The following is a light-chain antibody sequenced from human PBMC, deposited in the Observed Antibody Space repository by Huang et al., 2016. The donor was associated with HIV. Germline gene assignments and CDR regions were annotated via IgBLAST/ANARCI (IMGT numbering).Light chain of an antibody. J-gene: IGKJ3*01. Sequence: EIVMTQSPATLSVSPGERATLSCRASQSVSSNLAWYQQKPGQAPRLLIYGASTRATGSPARFSGSGSGTEFTLTISSLQSEDFAVYYCQQYNNWPPFTFGPGTKVGIK. CDR2: GAS. V-gene: IGKV3-15*01. CDR1: QSVSSN. CDR3: QQYNNWPPFT.